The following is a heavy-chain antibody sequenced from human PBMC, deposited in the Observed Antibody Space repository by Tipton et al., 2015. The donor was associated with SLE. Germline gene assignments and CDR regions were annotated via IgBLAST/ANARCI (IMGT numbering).Heavy chain of an antibody. CDR1: GGSISSYY. CDR3: ARDLMSWGYYYGMDV. V-gene: IGHV4-4*07. CDR2: IYTSGST. Sequence: LRLSCTVSGGSISSYYWSWIRQPAGKGLEWIGRIYTSGSTNYNPSLKSRVTMSVDTSKNQFSLKLSSVTAADTAVYYCARDLMSWGYYYGMDVWGQGTTVTVSS. D-gene: IGHD3-16*01. J-gene: IGHJ6*02.